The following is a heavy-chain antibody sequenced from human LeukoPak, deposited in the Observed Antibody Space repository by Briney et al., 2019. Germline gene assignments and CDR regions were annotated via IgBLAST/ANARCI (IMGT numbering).Heavy chain of an antibody. V-gene: IGHV5-51*01. CDR3: ARRAYSGYEFDY. D-gene: IGHD5-12*01. CDR2: IYPDDSDT. J-gene: IGHJ4*02. CDR1: GYRFNAYW. Sequence: GESLKISCKGSGYRFNAYWIAWVRQMPGKGLEWMGIIYPDDSDTRYSPSFQGQVTISADKSVRTAYLQWSSLKASDTAMYYCARRAYSGYEFDYWGQGTLVTVSS.